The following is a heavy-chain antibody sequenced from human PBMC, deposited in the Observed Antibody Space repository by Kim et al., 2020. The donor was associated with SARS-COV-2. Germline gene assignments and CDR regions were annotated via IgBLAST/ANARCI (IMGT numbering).Heavy chain of an antibody. CDR3: ARDPRRDGYNLGI. V-gene: IGHV4-61*01. CDR1: GGSVSSGSYY. D-gene: IGHD5-12*01. CDR2: IYYSGST. Sequence: SETLSLTCTVSGGSVSSGSYYWSWIRQPPGKGLEWIGYIYYSGSTNYNPSLKSRVTISVDTSKNQFSLKLSSVTAADTAVYYCARDPRRDGYNLGIWGQGTMVTVSS. J-gene: IGHJ3*02.